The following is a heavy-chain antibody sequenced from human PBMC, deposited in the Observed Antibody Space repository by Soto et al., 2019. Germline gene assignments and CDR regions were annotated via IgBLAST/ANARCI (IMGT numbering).Heavy chain of an antibody. J-gene: IGHJ4*02. V-gene: IGHV3-11*03. D-gene: IGHD3-9*01. Sequence: PGGSLRLSCAASKFTFTFYYMTWIRQAPGKGLEWISYISNSGTYTHYADSVKGRFTISRDNAKNTLYLQMNSLRDEDTAVYYCAIRDVYYDVLNNSAYWGQGALVTSPQ. CDR3: AIRDVYYDVLNNSAY. CDR1: KFTFTFYY. CDR2: ISNSGTYT.